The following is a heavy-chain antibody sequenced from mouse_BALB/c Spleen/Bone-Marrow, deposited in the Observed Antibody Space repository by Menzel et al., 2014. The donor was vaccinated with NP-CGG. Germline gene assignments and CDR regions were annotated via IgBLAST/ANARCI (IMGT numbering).Heavy chain of an antibody. CDR1: GYTFTSYV. CDR2: INPYNDGT. V-gene: IGHV1-14*01. Sequence: VHVKQSGPELVKPGASVKMSCKASGYTFTSYVMHWVKQKPGQGLERIGYINPYNDGTKYNEKFKGKATLTSDKSSSTAYMELSSLTSEDSAVYYCASRSTMISWFAYWGQGTLVTASA. D-gene: IGHD2-4*01. CDR3: ASRSTMISWFAY. J-gene: IGHJ3*01.